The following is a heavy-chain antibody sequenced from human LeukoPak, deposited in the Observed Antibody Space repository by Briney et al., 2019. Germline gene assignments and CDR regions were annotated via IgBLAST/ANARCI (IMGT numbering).Heavy chain of an antibody. CDR1: GYSISSGYY. CDR3: ARVHIYYYGMDV. V-gene: IGHV4-38-2*02. Sequence: SETLSLTCTVSGYSISSGYYWGWIRQPPGKGLEWIGSIYHSGSTYYNPSLKSRVTISVDTSKNQFSLKLSSVTAADTAVYYCARVHIYYYGMDVWGQGTTVTVSS. CDR2: IYHSGST. J-gene: IGHJ6*02.